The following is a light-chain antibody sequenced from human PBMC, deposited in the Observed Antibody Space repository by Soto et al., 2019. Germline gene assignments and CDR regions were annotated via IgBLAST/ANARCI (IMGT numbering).Light chain of an antibody. Sequence: EIVLTQSPATLSLSPGERATLSCRASQSVSSYLAWYQQKPGQAPRLLIYDASNTATGIPARFSGSGSGTDFTLIISSLEHEDFAVYYCQQRSNWTLTFGGGTKVDIK. CDR1: QSVSSY. J-gene: IGKJ4*01. CDR3: QQRSNWTLT. CDR2: DAS. V-gene: IGKV3-11*01.